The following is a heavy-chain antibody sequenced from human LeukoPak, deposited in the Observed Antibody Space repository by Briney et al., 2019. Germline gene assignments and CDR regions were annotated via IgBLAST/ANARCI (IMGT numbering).Heavy chain of an antibody. Sequence: PGGSLTLSCPASRFTFSSYSMNWVSQAAGKGLEWVSYISSSSSTIYYADSVKGRFTISRDNAKNSLYLQMNRLRDEDTAVYYCAREWGYWGQGTLVTVSS. J-gene: IGHJ4*02. CDR3: AREWGY. CDR1: RFTFSSYS. V-gene: IGHV3-48*02. D-gene: IGHD1-26*01. CDR2: ISSSSSTI.